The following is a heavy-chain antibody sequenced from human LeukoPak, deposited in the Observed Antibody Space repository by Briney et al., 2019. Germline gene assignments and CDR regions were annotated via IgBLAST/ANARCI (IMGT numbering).Heavy chain of an antibody. J-gene: IGHJ4*02. CDR3: ARNQRRLDY. V-gene: IGHV3-7*01. CDR2: IKQDGSEK. Sequence: GGSLRLSCAASGFTFSTYWMSWVRQAPGKGLELVANIKQDGSEKYYVDSVKGRFTISRDNNAKNSLYLQLNSLRADDTAVYYCARNQRRLDYWGQGALVTVSS. D-gene: IGHD1-14*01. CDR1: GFTFSTYW.